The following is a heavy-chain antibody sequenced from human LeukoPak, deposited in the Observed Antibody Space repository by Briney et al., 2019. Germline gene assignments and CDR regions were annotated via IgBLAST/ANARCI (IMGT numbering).Heavy chain of an antibody. V-gene: IGHV4-34*01. J-gene: IGHJ4*02. CDR1: GGSFSGYY. CDR3: ARDYGSGSYYNGIDY. D-gene: IGHD3-10*01. CDR2: INHSGST. Sequence: SETLSLTCAVYGGSFSGYYWSWIRQPPGKGLEWIGEINHSGSTNYNPSLKSRVTISVDTSKNQFSLKLSSMTAADTAVYYCARDYGSGSYYNGIDYWGQGTLVSVSS.